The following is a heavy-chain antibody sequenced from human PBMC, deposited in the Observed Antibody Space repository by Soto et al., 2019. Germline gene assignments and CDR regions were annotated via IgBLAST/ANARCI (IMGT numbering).Heavy chain of an antibody. V-gene: IGHV3-7*03. CDR3: IGNAYLGRDY. Sequence: GGSLRLSCSSSGLTVTNFWMTLGRQAPGKGLEWVANIDQDGNEKYYVDSVKGRFTISRDNAKNSLYLQMNSLRAEDTAVYYCIGNAYLGRDYWGQGTLVTVSS. J-gene: IGHJ4*02. D-gene: IGHD2-2*01. CDR1: GLTVTNFW. CDR2: IDQDGNEK.